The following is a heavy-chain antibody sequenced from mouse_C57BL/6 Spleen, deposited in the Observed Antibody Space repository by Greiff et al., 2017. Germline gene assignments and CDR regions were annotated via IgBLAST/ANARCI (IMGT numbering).Heavy chain of an antibody. Sequence: QVQLKQPGAELVKPGASVKVSCKASGYTFTSYWMHWVKQRPGQGLEWIGRIHPSDSDTNYNQKFKGKATLTVDKSSSTAYMQLRSLTSEDSAVYYCARYDYDYEWFAYWGQGTLVTVSA. CDR1: GYTFTSYW. CDR2: IHPSDSDT. CDR3: ARYDYDYEWFAY. D-gene: IGHD2-4*01. J-gene: IGHJ3*01. V-gene: IGHV1-74*01.